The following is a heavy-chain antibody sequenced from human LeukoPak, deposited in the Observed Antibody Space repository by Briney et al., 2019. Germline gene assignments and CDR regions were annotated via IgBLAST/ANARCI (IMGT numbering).Heavy chain of an antibody. Sequence: GGSLRLSCAASGFTFSSYTMNWVRQAPGKGLEWVASVSGSGVSTYYADSVKGRFTISRDNSRNTLYLQMNSLRAEDTAAYYCTKDHGSYGSGSLLFDYWGQGTLVTVSS. CDR2: VSGSGVST. D-gene: IGHD3-10*01. V-gene: IGHV3-23*01. CDR3: TKDHGSYGSGSLLFDY. CDR1: GFTFSSYT. J-gene: IGHJ4*02.